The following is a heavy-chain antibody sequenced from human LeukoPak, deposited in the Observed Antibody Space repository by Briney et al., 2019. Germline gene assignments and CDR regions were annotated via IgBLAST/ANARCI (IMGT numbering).Heavy chain of an antibody. J-gene: IGHJ5*02. CDR3: AREVAALVDDPRKWFDP. Sequence: NPSETLSLTCTVSGAPLMPTFYSWGWIRQAPGKGLEWIASFYDSGNISYNPSVKNRATVSIDASQKRISLVLTSVTAADTAIYYCAREVAALVDDPRKWFDPWGQGTLVTVSS. CDR2: FYDSGNI. V-gene: IGHV4-39*07. D-gene: IGHD5-12*01. CDR1: GAPLMPTFYS.